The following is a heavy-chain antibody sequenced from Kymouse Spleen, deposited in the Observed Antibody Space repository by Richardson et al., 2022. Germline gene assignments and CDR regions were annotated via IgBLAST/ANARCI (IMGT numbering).Heavy chain of an antibody. J-gene: IGHJ6*02. CDR3: AREGTGTTKYYGMDV. V-gene: IGHV4-34*01. CDR1: GGSFSGYY. D-gene: IGHD1-7*01. CDR2: INHSGST. Sequence: QVQLQQWGAGLLKPSETLSLTCAVYGGSFSGYYWSWIRQPPGKGLEWIGEINHSGSTNYNPSLKSRVTISVDTSKNQFSLKLSSVTAADTAVYYCAREGTGTTKYYGMDVWGQGTTVTVSS.